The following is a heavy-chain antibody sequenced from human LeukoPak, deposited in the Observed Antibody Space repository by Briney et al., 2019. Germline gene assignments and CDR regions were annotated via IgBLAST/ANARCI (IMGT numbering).Heavy chain of an antibody. CDR1: GYTFTGYY. V-gene: IGHV1-2*02. CDR2: INPNSGGT. CDR3: ARGYLAAAGHYWYFDL. J-gene: IGHJ2*01. Sequence: ASVKVSCKASGYTFTGYYMHWVRQAPGQGLEWMGWINPNSGGTNYAQKFQGRVTMTRNTSISTAYMELRSLRSDDTAVYYCARGYLAAAGHYWYFDLWGRGTLVTVSS. D-gene: IGHD6-13*01.